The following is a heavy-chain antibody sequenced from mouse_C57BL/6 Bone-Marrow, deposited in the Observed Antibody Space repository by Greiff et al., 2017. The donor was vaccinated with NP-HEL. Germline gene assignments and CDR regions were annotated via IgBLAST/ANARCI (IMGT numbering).Heavy chain of an antibody. V-gene: IGHV1-69*01. J-gene: IGHJ2*01. CDR2: IDPSDSYT. CDR3: ARGGYYYGSSL. D-gene: IGHD1-1*01. Sequence: QVQLKQPGAELVMPGASVKLSCKASGYTFTSYWMHWVKQRPGQGLEWIGEIDPSDSYTNYNQKFKGKSTLTVDKSSSTAYMQLSSLTSEDSAVYYCARGGYYYGSSLWSQGTTLTVSS. CDR1: GYTFTSYW.